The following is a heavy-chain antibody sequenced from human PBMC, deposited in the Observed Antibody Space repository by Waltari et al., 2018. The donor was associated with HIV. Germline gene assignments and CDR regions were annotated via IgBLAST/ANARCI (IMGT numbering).Heavy chain of an antibody. J-gene: IGHJ5*02. CDR3: ARRVYLRRGWFHP. Sequence: QLQLSESGPKLVKPSETLSLSCDVSGFSISTAYYWGWVRQSPGNQFEWIGPVHHSDKTNINPSLRGRVGLALESSKNQISLTLTDVTFADTAIYFCARRVYLRRGWFHPWGPG. D-gene: IGHD2-8*01. CDR1: GFSISTAYY. CDR2: VHHSDKT. V-gene: IGHV4-38-2*01.